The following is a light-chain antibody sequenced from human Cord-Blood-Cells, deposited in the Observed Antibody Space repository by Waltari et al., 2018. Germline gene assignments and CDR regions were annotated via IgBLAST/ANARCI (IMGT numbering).Light chain of an antibody. V-gene: IGLV3-10*01. CDR3: YSTDSSGNHRGV. CDR1: ALPKKY. CDR2: EDS. Sequence: SYELTQPPSVSVSPGQTARITCSGDALPKKYAYWYQQKSGQAPVLVIYEDSKRPSGRPERCYGSSSGTMATVTSSGAQVEDEADYYCYSTDSSGNHRGVFGGGTKLTVL. J-gene: IGLJ2*01.